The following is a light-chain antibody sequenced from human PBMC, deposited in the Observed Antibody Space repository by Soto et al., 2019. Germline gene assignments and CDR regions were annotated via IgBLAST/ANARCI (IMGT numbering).Light chain of an antibody. CDR2: GAS. J-gene: IGKJ1*01. Sequence: EIVLTQSPGTLSLSPGEGATLSCRASQSVTSNYLAWYQQKPGQAPRLLIYGASSRATGIPDRFSGSGSGTDFTLTISRLEPEDFAVFYCQQYGNSTGTFGQGTKVDIK. V-gene: IGKV3-20*01. CDR1: QSVTSNY. CDR3: QQYGNSTGT.